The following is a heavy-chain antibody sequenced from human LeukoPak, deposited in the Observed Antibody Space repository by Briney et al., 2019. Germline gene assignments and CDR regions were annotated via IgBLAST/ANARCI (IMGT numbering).Heavy chain of an antibody. J-gene: IGHJ4*02. CDR2: IYYSGST. Sequence: PSETLSLTFTVSGGSISSSSYYWGWIRQPPGKGLEWIGSIYYSGSTYYNPSLKSRVTISVDTSKNQFSLKLSSVTAADTAVYYCARDRPKWLHDYWGQGTLVTVSS. V-gene: IGHV4-39*07. CDR3: ARDRPKWLHDY. D-gene: IGHD3-22*01. CDR1: GGSISSSSYY.